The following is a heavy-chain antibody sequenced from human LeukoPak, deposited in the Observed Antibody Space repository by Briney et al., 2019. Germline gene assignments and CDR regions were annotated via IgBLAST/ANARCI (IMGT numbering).Heavy chain of an antibody. J-gene: IGHJ4*02. CDR3: ARGRWLLYE. CDR2: ISWNTDTV. CDR1: GFTFDDYA. Sequence: GGSLRLSCAASGFTFDDYAMHWVRQPPGKGLEWVSGISWNTDTVGYADSVKGRFTISRDNAKNSLYLQMNSLRAEDTAVYYCARGRWLLYEGGQGTLVTVSS. V-gene: IGHV3-9*01. D-gene: IGHD1-26*01.